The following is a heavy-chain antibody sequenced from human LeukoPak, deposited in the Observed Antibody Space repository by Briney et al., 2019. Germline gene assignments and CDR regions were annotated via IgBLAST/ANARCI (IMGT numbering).Heavy chain of an antibody. CDR1: GYTFTSYG. Sequence: GASVKVSCKASGYTFTSYGISWVRQAPGQGLEWMGWISAYNGNTNYAQKLQGRVTMTTDTSTSTAYMELRSLRSDDTAVYYCARDWIEKGYYDSNGYYPSTDYWGQGTLVTVSS. V-gene: IGHV1-18*01. CDR2: ISAYNGNT. D-gene: IGHD3-22*01. CDR3: ARDWIEKGYYDSNGYYPSTDY. J-gene: IGHJ4*02.